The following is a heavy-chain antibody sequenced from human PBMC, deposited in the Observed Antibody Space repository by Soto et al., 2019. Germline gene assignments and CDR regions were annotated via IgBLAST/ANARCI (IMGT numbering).Heavy chain of an antibody. CDR1: GGTFSSYA. CDR3: ARAGYDFWSGYSPARGYYGMDV. J-gene: IGHJ6*02. CDR2: IIPIFGTA. D-gene: IGHD3-3*01. V-gene: IGHV1-69*13. Sequence: VASVKVSCKASGGTFSSYAISWVRQAPGQGLEWMGGIIPIFGTANYAQKFQGRVTITADESTSTAYMELSSLRSEDTAVYYCARAGYDFWSGYSPARGYYGMDVWGQGTTVTVSS.